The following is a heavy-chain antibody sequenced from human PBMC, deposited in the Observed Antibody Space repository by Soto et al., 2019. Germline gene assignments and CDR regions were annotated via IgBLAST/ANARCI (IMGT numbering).Heavy chain of an antibody. V-gene: IGHV3-13*04. CDR1: GFTFSSYD. Sequence: PGGSLRLSCASSGFTFSSYDMHWVRQATGKGLEWVSAIGTAGDTYYPGSVKGRFTISRENAKNSLYLQMNSLRAGDTAVYYCARTEGFGELSHWGQGTLVTVAS. CDR3: ARTEGFGELSH. CDR2: IGTAGDT. D-gene: IGHD3-10*01. J-gene: IGHJ4*02.